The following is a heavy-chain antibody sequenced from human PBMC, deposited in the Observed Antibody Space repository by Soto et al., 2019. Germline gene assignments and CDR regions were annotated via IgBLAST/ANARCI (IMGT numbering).Heavy chain of an antibody. CDR3: AKERGSNYPHYFDY. CDR2: ITGGGGRT. CDR1: GFTFSSYA. V-gene: IGHV3-23*01. D-gene: IGHD1-26*01. Sequence: EVQLLDSGGGLVQPGGSLRLSCAASGFTFSSYAMSWVRQAPGKGLEWVSAITGGGGRTYYADSVKGRFTISRDNSKNTLYVQMNSLRAEDTAVYYCAKERGSNYPHYFDYWGQGTLVTVSS. J-gene: IGHJ4*02.